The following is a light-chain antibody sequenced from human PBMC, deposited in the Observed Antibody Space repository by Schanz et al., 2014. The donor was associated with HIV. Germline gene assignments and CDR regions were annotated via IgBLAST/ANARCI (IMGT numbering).Light chain of an antibody. Sequence: EIVLTQSPGTLSLSPGERATLSCRASQTVNPYSLAWYQQKRGQAPRLLIYGASTRATGIPDRFSGSASGTDFTLTISRLEPEDVATYYCQKYNSAPLTFGPGTKVDIK. CDR1: QTVNPYS. J-gene: IGKJ3*01. V-gene: IGKV3-20*01. CDR3: QKYNSAPLT. CDR2: GAS.